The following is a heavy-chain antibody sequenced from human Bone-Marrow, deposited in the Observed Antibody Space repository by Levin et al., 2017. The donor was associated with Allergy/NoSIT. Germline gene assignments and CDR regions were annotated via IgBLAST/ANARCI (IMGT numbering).Heavy chain of an antibody. CDR1: GLTFSTYG. CDR2: TSFDGSNK. J-gene: IGHJ4*02. CDR3: AKAGGSMTTITYFDY. D-gene: IGHD3-10*01. V-gene: IGHV3-30*18. Sequence: GGSLRLSCAASGLTFSTYGMHWVRQAPGKGLEWVAVTSFDGSNKYYADSVKGRFTISRDSSKNTLYLQMNSLRTEDTAVYYCAKAGGSMTTITYFDYWGQGTLVTVSS.